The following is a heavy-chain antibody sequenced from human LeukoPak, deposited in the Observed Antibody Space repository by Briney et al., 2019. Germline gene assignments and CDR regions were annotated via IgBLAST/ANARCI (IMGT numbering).Heavy chain of an antibody. CDR1: GGSISSSGYY. Sequence: SETLSLTCTVSGGSISSSGYYWGWIRQPPGKGLEWIGNIYYSGSTYYNPSLKSRVTISVDTSKNQFSLKLSSVTAADTAVYYCARRYSSSWYWFDAWGQGTLVTVSS. J-gene: IGHJ5*02. V-gene: IGHV4-39*01. D-gene: IGHD6-13*01. CDR3: ARRYSSSWYWFDA. CDR2: IYYSGST.